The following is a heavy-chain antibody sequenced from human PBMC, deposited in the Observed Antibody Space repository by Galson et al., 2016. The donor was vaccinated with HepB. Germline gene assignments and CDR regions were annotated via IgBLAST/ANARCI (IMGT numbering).Heavy chain of an antibody. CDR3: AKATLVATITEFDY. CDR2: ISASGGST. V-gene: IGHV3-23*01. D-gene: IGHD5-12*01. CDR1: GFTFSSYA. Sequence: SLRLSCAASGFTFSSYAMSWVRQALGKGLEWVSAISASGGSTYYADSVKGRFTVSRDNSKNTLFLQMNSLRAEDTAVYYCAKATLVATITEFDYWGQGTLVTVSS. J-gene: IGHJ4*02.